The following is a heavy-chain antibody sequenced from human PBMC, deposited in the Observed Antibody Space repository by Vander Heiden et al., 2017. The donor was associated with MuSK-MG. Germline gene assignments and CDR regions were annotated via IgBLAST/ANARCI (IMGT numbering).Heavy chain of an antibody. Sequence: EVQLLESGGGLVQPGGSLRLSCAASGLTFSIYAMSWVRQAPGKGLEWVSLISGSGTNTYYADSVKGRFNISRDNSKNTLYLQMNSLRVEDTAIYYCAKGDHGSSGYFPPSFDYWGQGTLVTVSS. J-gene: IGHJ4*02. CDR2: ISGSGTNT. CDR3: AKGDHGSSGYFPPSFDY. V-gene: IGHV3-23*01. D-gene: IGHD3-22*01. CDR1: GLTFSIYA.